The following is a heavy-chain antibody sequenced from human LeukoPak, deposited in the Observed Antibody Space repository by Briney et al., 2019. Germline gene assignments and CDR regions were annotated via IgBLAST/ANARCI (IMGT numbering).Heavy chain of an antibody. CDR3: ARAPLYYYDSSGYVFDY. V-gene: IGHV6-1*01. CDR2: TYYRSKWYN. D-gene: IGHD3-22*01. CDR1: GDSVSSNSAA. J-gene: IGHJ4*02. Sequence: SQTLSLTCAISGDSVSSNSAAWNWIRQSPSRGLEWLGRTYYRSKWYNDYAVSVKSRITIYPDTSKNQFSLQLNSVTPEDTAVYYCARAPLYYYDSSGYVFDYWGQGTLVTVSS.